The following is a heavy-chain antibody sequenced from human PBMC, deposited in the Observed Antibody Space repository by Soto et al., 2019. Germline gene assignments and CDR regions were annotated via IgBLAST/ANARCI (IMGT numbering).Heavy chain of an antibody. CDR2: IYHSGNT. CDR1: GESISSSNW. V-gene: IGHV4-4*02. CDR3: ARENDFWSGPNGLDV. Sequence: SETLSLTCAVSGESISSSNWWRWVRQPPGKGLEWIGEIYHSGNTKYNPSLKSRVTISVDKSKNQFSLKLNSVTAADTAVYYCARENDFWSGPNGLDVWGQGTTVTVSS. D-gene: IGHD3-3*01. J-gene: IGHJ6*02.